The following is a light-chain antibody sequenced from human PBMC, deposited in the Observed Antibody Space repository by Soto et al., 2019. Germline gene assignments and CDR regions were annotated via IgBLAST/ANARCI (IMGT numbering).Light chain of an antibody. V-gene: IGKV1-5*01. CDR1: QTISNW. Sequence: IQMTQAPATLPASVADRVTITFMARQTISNWLAWYQQKPGKAPKVLIYDASTLDGGVPSRFSGRRSGTDFTLTFSSLQHSDFETYDCQIYNTSPLTFGGGTKVDI. J-gene: IGKJ4*01. CDR3: QIYNTSPLT. CDR2: DAS.